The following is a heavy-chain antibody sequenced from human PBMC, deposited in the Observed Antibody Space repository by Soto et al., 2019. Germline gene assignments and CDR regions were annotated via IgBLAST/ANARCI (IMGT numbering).Heavy chain of an antibody. J-gene: IGHJ6*01. Sequence: ASVKVCCKASGYMFTGYYIHWVRRAPGQGLEWMGWINPDSGGTNYQQKFQGRVTMTRDTSISTAYMELSSLRSDDTAVYYCTRKVATFNCDSGG. D-gene: IGHD5-12*01. CDR2: INPDSGGT. CDR3: TRKVATFNCDS. CDR1: GYMFTGYY. V-gene: IGHV1-2*02.